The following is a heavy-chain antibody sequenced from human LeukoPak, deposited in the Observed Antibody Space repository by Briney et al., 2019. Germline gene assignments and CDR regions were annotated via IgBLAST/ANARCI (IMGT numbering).Heavy chain of an antibody. D-gene: IGHD5-18*01. Sequence: GGSLRLSCAASGFTFSSYSMNWVRQAPGKGLGWVSYISSSGSTIYYADSVKGRFTISRDNAKNSLYLQMNSLRAEDTAVYYCAKVGYSYGFYYYMDVWGKGTTVTVSS. J-gene: IGHJ6*03. CDR1: GFTFSSYS. CDR3: AKVGYSYGFYYYMDV. V-gene: IGHV3-48*04. CDR2: ISSSGSTI.